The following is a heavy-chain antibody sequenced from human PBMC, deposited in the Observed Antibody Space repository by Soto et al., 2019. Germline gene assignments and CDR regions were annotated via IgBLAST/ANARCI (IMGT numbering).Heavy chain of an antibody. D-gene: IGHD3-22*01. J-gene: IGHJ4*02. CDR1: GFTFSSHG. CDR2: IRSDGSK. V-gene: IGHV3-33*01. CDR3: ASVYDTSGLAY. Sequence: QVQLVESGGGVVQPGRSLGLSCVASGFTFSSHGMHWVRQAPGKGLEWVAGIRSDGSKNYADTVKGRFTISRDSSKNTVYLQMDSLTGEDTALYFCASVYDTSGLAYWGQGTLVTVSS.